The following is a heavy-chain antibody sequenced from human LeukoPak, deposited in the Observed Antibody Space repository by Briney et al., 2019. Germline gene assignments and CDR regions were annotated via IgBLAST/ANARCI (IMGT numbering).Heavy chain of an antibody. CDR1: GGSISSGGYS. J-gene: IGHJ4*02. CDR3: ARAYLQPEDYFDY. Sequence: SETLSLTCAVSGGSISSGGYSWSWIRQPPGKGLEWIGYIYYSGSTYYNPSLKSRVTISVDTSKNQFSLKLSSVTAADTAVYYCARAYLQPEDYFDYWGQGTLVTVSS. V-gene: IGHV4-31*11. CDR2: IYYSGST. D-gene: IGHD1-1*01.